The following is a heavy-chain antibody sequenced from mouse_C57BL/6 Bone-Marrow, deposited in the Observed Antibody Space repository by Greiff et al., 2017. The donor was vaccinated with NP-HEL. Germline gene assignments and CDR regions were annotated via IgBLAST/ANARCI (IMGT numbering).Heavy chain of an antibody. CDR3: ARHTYYGSSEWYCDV. D-gene: IGHD1-1*01. CDR2: ISNLAYSI. CDR1: GFTFSDYG. Sequence: EVKLVESGGGLVQPGGSLKLSCAASGFTFSDYGMAWVRQAPRKGPEWVAFISNLAYSIYYADTVTGRFTISRENAKNTLYLEMSSLRSEDTAMYYCARHTYYGSSEWYCDVWGTGTTVTVSS. V-gene: IGHV5-15*01. J-gene: IGHJ1*03.